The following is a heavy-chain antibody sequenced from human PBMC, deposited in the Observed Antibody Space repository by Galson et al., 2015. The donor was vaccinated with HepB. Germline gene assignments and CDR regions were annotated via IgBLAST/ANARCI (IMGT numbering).Heavy chain of an antibody. Sequence: SLRLSCAASGFPFNTYWMTWVRQAPGKGLEWVANINEYGSDKNYVDSVKGRFIISRDNAKRALYLQMNSLRPDDTAVYYCATRGQAMADWGQGTLVTVSS. CDR2: INEYGSDK. J-gene: IGHJ4*02. V-gene: IGHV3-7*01. D-gene: IGHD6-19*01. CDR3: ATRGQAMAD. CDR1: GFPFNTYW.